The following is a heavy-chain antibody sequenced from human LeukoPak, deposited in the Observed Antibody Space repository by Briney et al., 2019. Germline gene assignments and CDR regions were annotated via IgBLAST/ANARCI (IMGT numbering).Heavy chain of an antibody. D-gene: IGHD3-22*01. Sequence: GGSLGLSRAASGFTSSSYAMSWVPHAPGKGLEWGSAISGSGDSTYYADSVRGRVTISRDTSKNTLYLQINSLRDEDTPVYYTAKVPYYYDSSGYYSHFDYWGQGTLVTVSS. CDR1: GFTSSSYA. CDR3: AKVPYYYDSSGYYSHFDY. CDR2: ISGSGDST. V-gene: IGHV3-23*01. J-gene: IGHJ4*02.